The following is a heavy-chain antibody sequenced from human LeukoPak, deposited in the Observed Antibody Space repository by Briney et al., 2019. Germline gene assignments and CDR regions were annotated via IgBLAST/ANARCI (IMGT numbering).Heavy chain of an antibody. CDR3: AREEVIAAAGPTLDY. D-gene: IGHD6-13*01. J-gene: IGHJ4*02. V-gene: IGHV1-2*02. CDR2: IHPGRGDT. Sequence: GASVKVSCQALGYTFTDHYFHWLRQAPGQGIEWMGWIHPGRGDTNIAQKFQGRVTMTRDTSISTAYMELSRLRSDDTAVFYCAREEVIAAAGPTLDYWGQGALVTVSS. CDR1: GYTFTDHY.